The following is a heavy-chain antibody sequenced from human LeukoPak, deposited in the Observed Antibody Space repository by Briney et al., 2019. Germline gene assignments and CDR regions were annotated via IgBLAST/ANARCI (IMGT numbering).Heavy chain of an antibody. CDR1: GFTFSSSR. J-gene: IGHJ4*02. Sequence: GGSLRLSCAAPGFTFSSSRMNWVRKAPGKGREWVSSISSSSSYIYYADPVKGRFTIPRDNAKNSLYLQMNGLRAEDTAVYYCVINSSSHLYYFDYWGQGTLVTVSS. CDR2: ISSSSSYI. V-gene: IGHV3-21*01. CDR3: VINSSSHLYYFDY. D-gene: IGHD6-13*01.